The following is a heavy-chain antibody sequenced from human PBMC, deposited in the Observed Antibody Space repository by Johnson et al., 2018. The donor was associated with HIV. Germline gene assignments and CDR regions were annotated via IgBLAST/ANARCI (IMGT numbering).Heavy chain of an antibody. Sequence: VQLLESGGGVVQPGGSLRLSCAASGFTFSDYGMHWVRQAPGKGLEWVAVVSRNGSEKFYSDSVKGRFTISRDNFRNTLELQMNSLTAEDTDLYYCARGGFTMIVVAYWGQGTMVTVSS. V-gene: IGHV3-30*03. CDR3: ARGGFTMIVVAY. D-gene: IGHD3-22*01. CDR1: GFTFSDYG. CDR2: VSRNGSEK. J-gene: IGHJ3*01.